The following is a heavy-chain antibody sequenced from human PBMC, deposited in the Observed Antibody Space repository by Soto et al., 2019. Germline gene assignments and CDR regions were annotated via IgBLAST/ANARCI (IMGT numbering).Heavy chain of an antibody. Sequence: SETLSLTCTVSGGSISSSRYYWGWIRQPPGKGLEWIGSIYYSGSTYYNPSLKSRVTISVDTSKNQFSLKLSSVTAADTAVYYCASPKIAFYNWFDPWGQG. CDR3: ASPKIAFYNWFDP. V-gene: IGHV4-39*01. CDR1: GGSISSSRYY. D-gene: IGHD3-3*02. CDR2: IYYSGST. J-gene: IGHJ5*02.